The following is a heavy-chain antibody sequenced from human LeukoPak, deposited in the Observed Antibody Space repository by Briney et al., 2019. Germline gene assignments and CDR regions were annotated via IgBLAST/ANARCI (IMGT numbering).Heavy chain of an antibody. CDR3: ARDPGIAVAGMILYYFDY. D-gene: IGHD6-19*01. CDR1: GGTFSSYA. Sequence: GSSVKVSCKASGGTFSSYAISWVRQAPGQGLEWMGGIIPIFGTTNYAQKFQGRVTITADESTSTAYMELSSLRSEDTAAYYCARDPGIAVAGMILYYFDYWGQGTLVTVSS. J-gene: IGHJ4*02. V-gene: IGHV1-69*01. CDR2: IIPIFGTT.